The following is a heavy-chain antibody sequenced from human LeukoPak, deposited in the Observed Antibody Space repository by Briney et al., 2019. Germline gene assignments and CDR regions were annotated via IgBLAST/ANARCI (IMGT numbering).Heavy chain of an antibody. J-gene: IGHJ4*02. D-gene: IGHD4-17*01. CDR2: ISGSGGST. Sequence: HPGGSLRLSCAASGFTFSSYAMSWVRQAPGKGLEWVSAISGSGGSTYYADSVKGRFTISRDNSKNTLYLQMNSLRAEDTAVYYCAKDQTSDDYGDFTFDYWGQGTLVTVSS. CDR3: AKDQTSDDYGDFTFDY. CDR1: GFTFSSYA. V-gene: IGHV3-23*01.